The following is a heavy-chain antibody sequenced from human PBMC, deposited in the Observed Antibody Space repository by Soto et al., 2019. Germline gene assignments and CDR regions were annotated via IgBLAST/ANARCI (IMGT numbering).Heavy chain of an antibody. J-gene: IGHJ6*02. Sequence: GGSLRLSCAASGFTFSSYSMNWVRQAPGKGLEWVSSISSSSSYIYYADSVKGRFTISRDNAKNSLYLQMNSLRAEDTAVYYCARGAEGMTGAGSLNYYYPMDVWGQGTSVTVSS. D-gene: IGHD6-19*01. CDR1: GFTFSSYS. CDR2: ISSSSSYI. CDR3: ARGAEGMTGAGSLNYYYPMDV. V-gene: IGHV3-21*01.